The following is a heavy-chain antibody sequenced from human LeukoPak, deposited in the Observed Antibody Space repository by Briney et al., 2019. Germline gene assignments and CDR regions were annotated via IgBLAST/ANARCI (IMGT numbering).Heavy chain of an antibody. V-gene: IGHV3-30*02. Sequence: QTGGSLRLSCAASGFDFSSYGMHCVREAPGKGLEWVAYIHFDSTTEDSADSVQGRFTISRDNSKNTLFLQVHNVRVEDMAVLYCAKDWNWAIDYWGQGTLVTVFS. CDR1: GFDFSSYG. CDR3: AKDWNWAIDY. D-gene: IGHD1-7*01. J-gene: IGHJ4*02. CDR2: IHFDSTTE.